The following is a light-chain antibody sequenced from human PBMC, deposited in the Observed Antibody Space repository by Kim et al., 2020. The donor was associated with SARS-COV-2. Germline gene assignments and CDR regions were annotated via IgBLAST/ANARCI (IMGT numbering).Light chain of an antibody. Sequence: SYELTQPPSVSVAPGKTARITCGGNNIGSKSVHXYQQKPGQAPVLVIYYDSDRHSGIPERFSGSNSGNTATLTISRVEAGDEADYYCQVWDSSSDHPNWV. V-gene: IGLV3-21*04. J-gene: IGLJ3*02. CDR3: QVWDSSSDHPNWV. CDR1: NIGSKS. CDR2: YDS.